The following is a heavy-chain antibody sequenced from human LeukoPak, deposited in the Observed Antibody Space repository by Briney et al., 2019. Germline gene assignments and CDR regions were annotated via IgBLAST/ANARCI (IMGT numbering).Heavy chain of an antibody. CDR3: ASSALYGSGKGYFDY. V-gene: IGHV4-4*07. CDR2: IYTSGST. D-gene: IGHD3-10*01. J-gene: IGHJ4*02. CDR1: GGSISSYY. Sequence: SETLSLTCTVSGGSISSYYWSWIRQPAGKGLEWIGRIYTSGSTNYNPSLKSRVTISVDTSKNQFSLKLSSVTAADTAVYYCASSALYGSGKGYFDYWGQGTLVTVSS.